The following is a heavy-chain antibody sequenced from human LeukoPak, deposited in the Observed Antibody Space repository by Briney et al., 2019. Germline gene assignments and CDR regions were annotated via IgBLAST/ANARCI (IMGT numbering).Heavy chain of an antibody. CDR1: GGSISCYY. CDR2: IYYSGST. J-gene: IGHJ3*02. V-gene: IGHV4-59*01. CDR3: ASYCSGGSCYSDAFDI. D-gene: IGHD2-15*01. Sequence: SETLSLTCTVSGGSISCYYWSWIRQPPGKGLEWIGYIYYSGSTNYNPSLKSRVTISVDTSKNQFSLKLSSVTAADTAVYYCASYCSGGSCYSDAFDIWGQGTMVTVSS.